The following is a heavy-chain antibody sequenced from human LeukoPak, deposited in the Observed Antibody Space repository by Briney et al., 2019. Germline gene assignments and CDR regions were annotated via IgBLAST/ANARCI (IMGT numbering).Heavy chain of an antibody. D-gene: IGHD3-22*01. J-gene: IGHJ4*02. CDR3: AKERANTYYYDSSGSLYFDY. V-gene: IGHV3-21*01. CDR2: ISSSSSYI. Sequence: GGSLRLSCAASGFTFSSYSMNWVRQAPGKGLEWVSSISSSSSYIYYADSVKGRFTISRDNAKNSLYLQMNSLRAEDTAVYYCAKERANTYYYDSSGSLYFDYWGQGTLVTVSS. CDR1: GFTFSSYS.